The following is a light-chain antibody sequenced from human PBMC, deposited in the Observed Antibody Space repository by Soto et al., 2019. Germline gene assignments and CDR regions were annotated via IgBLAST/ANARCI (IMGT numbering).Light chain of an antibody. CDR3: SSYTSTSTLIV. CDR2: GVT. J-gene: IGLJ1*01. Sequence: QSALTQPVSVSGSPGQSITISCTGTSSDVGAYNYVSWYQQLPGTAPKLMIYGVTIRPSGVSNRFSGSKSGNTASLTISGLQAEDEADYYCSSYTSTSTLIVFGTGTKLTVL. CDR1: SSDVGAYNY. V-gene: IGLV2-14*01.